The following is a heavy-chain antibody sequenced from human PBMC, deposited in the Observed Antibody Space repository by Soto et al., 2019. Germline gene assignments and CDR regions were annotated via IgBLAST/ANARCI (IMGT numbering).Heavy chain of an antibody. V-gene: IGHV4-31*03. CDR2: IYYSGST. CDR1: GGSISSGAYY. CDR3: ARVWDIAVHYMDV. D-gene: IGHD2-15*01. Sequence: SETLSLTCTVSGGSISSGAYYWSWIRQHPGKGLEWIGYIYYSGSTYYNPSLKSRVIISVDTSKNQFSLKLNSVTAADTAVYYCARVWDIAVHYMDVWGKGTTVTVSS. J-gene: IGHJ6*03.